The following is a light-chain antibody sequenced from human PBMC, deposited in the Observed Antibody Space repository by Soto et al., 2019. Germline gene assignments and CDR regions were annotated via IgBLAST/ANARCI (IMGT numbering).Light chain of an antibody. V-gene: IGLV2-23*01. CDR1: TSDLGSYNI. Sequence: QSALTQPASVSGSPGQSITISCTGTTSDLGSYNIVSWYQQHPGKAPKLMIYEGNQRPSGVSNRFSGSKSGTTASLTISGLQAEDEADYYCCSYAGSSTYVVFGGGTKLTVL. CDR3: CSYAGSSTYVV. CDR2: EGN. J-gene: IGLJ2*01.